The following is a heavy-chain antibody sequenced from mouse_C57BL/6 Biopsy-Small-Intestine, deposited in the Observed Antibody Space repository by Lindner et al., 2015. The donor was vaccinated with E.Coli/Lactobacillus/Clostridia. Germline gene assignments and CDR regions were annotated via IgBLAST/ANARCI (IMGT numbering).Heavy chain of an antibody. CDR1: GYAFTSYV. CDR3: AAEGYDFDY. CDR2: INPYNDGS. Sequence: VQLQESGPELVKPGASVKMSCKASGYAFTSYVMHWVKQKPGQGLEWIGYINPYNDGSKYNEKFKGKATLTSDKSSNTAYMELSSLTSEDSAAYYCAAEGYDFDYWGQGTSLTVSS. D-gene: IGHD2-3*01. V-gene: IGHV1-14*01. J-gene: IGHJ2*03.